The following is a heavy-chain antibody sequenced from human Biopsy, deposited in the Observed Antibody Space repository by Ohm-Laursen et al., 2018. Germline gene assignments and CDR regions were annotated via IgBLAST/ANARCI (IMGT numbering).Heavy chain of an antibody. CDR2: IYTSGSP. D-gene: IGHD6-13*01. Sequence: SETLSLTCTVSGDSINNYYWSWIRQPAGKGLEWIGRIYTSGSPNYNLSLESRVTMSVDTSKNQFSLNLRSVTAADTAVYYCARVPLPGIGAAYQGRFLYGTDVWGQGTTVTVSS. V-gene: IGHV4-4*07. CDR3: ARVPLPGIGAAYQGRFLYGTDV. CDR1: GDSINNYY. J-gene: IGHJ6*02.